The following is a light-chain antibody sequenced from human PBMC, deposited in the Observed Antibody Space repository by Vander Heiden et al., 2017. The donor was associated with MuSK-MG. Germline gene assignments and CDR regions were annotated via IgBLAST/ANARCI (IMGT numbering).Light chain of an antibody. CDR3: RQDDNYPRT. Sequence: ASQMTKSPSSLSASAGDRVTITCRASQGIKNDLGWYQQKPGKAPKLLIYAASTLESGVPSRFSGSGSGTDFTLTISSLQSEDFATYYCRQDDNYPRTFGQGTKVEIK. CDR1: QGIKND. CDR2: AAS. J-gene: IGKJ1*01. V-gene: IGKV1-6*01.